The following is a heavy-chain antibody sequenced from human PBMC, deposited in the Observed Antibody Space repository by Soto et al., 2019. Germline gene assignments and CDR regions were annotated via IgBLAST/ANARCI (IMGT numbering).Heavy chain of an antibody. CDR1: GDSISNLYYF. CDR3: AKDRRAGGNSAFYFDF. CDR2: IYKSATT. V-gene: IGHV4-30-4*01. Sequence: SETLSLTCSASGDSISNLYYFWAWIRQPPGQALEYIGYIYKSATTYYNPSFESRVAISVDTSKSQFSLNVTSVTAEDTAVYYCAKDRRAGGNSAFYFDFWGQGAQVTVSS. D-gene: IGHD3-16*01. J-gene: IGHJ4*02.